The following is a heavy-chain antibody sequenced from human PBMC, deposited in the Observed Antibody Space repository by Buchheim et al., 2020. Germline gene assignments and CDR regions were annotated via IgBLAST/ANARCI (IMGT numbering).Heavy chain of an antibody. J-gene: IGHJ4*02. D-gene: IGHD3-16*01. CDR1: GFTFSSYS. CDR2: ISSSSSTI. V-gene: IGHV3-48*01. CDR3: ARDWGRWALPYFDY. Sequence: EVQLVESGGGLVQPGGSLRLSCAASGFTFSSYSMNWVRQAPGKGLEWVSYISSSSSTIYYADSVRGRFTISRDNAKNSLYLQMNSLRAEDTAVYYCARDWGRWALPYFDYWGQGTL.